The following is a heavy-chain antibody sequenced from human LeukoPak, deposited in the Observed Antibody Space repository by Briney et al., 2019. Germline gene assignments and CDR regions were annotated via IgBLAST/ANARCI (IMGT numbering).Heavy chain of an antibody. V-gene: IGHV1-8*03. D-gene: IGHD1-1*01. J-gene: IGHJ4*02. CDR2: MNPNSGNT. Sequence: ASVKVSCKASGYTFTSYDINWVRQATGQGLEWMGWMNPNSGNTGYAQKFQGRVTITRNTSISTAYMELSSLRSEDTAVYYCARVLAGTPGADYWGQGTLVTVSS. CDR1: GYTFTSYD. CDR3: ARVLAGTPGADY.